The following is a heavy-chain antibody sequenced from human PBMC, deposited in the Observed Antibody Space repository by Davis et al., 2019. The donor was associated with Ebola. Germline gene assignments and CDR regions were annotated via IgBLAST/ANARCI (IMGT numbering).Heavy chain of an antibody. CDR2: IYYSGST. D-gene: IGHD2-2*01. J-gene: IGHJ5*02. CDR3: ARDEGYCSSTSCLYNWFDP. V-gene: IGHV4-39*02. CDR1: GGSISNSRYY. Sequence: PSETLSLTCTVSGGSISNSRYYWGWIRQPPGKGLEWIGSIYYSGSTYYNPSLKIRVTISVDTSKNRFSLKLSSVTAADTAVYYCARDEGYCSSTSCLYNWFDPWGQGTLVTVSS.